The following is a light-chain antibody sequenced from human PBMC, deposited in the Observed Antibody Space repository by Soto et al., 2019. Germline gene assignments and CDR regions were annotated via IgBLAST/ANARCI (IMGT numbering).Light chain of an antibody. CDR2: DVS. Sequence: QSVLTQPRSVSGSPGQSVTISCTGTSSDVGGYNYVSWYQQHPGKAPKLMIDDVSKQPSGVPDRFSGYKSGNTASLTISGLQVEDEADYYCCSYAGSYTLVFGGGTKLTVL. CDR3: CSYAGSYTLV. CDR1: SSDVGGYNY. V-gene: IGLV2-11*01. J-gene: IGLJ2*01.